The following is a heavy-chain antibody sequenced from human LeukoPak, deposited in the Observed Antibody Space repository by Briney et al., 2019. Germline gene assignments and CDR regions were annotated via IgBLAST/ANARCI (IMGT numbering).Heavy chain of an antibody. CDR3: AAGYTSGSLDY. V-gene: IGHV3-7*01. Sequence: GGSLRLSCAASGFTFSSYWMSWVRQAPGKGLEWVANIKQDGSEKYYVDSVKGRFTISRDNAKNSLYLQMNSLRAEDTAVYYCAAGYTSGSLDYWGQGTLVTVSS. J-gene: IGHJ4*02. CDR2: IKQDGSEK. CDR1: GFTFSSYW. D-gene: IGHD6-19*01.